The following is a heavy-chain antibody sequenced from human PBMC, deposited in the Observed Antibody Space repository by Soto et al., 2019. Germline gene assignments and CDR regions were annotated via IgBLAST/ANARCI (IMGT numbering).Heavy chain of an antibody. V-gene: IGHV4-34*01. CDR1: GDSFTKYY. CDR3: ASWLGRAPFNS. J-gene: IGHJ5*01. D-gene: IGHD5-12*01. Sequence: PSETLSLTCAVYGDSFTKYYWSWIRQPPGKGLEWIGEINHSGRTNFNPSLKSRVTISVDRSKNQFSLKLRSVTAADTGVYYCASWLGRAPFNSWGHGTRVTVSS. CDR2: INHSGRT.